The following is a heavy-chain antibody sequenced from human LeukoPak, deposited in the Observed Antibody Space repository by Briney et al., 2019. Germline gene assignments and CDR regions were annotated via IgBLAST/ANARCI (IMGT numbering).Heavy chain of an antibody. V-gene: IGHV1-69*04. D-gene: IGHD5-18*01. J-gene: IGHJ6*02. CDR3: ARDQGLTAPPPYGLDV. CDR1: GGTFSSSA. CDR2: IIPVLNIT. Sequence: ASVKVSCKTSGGTFSSSAITWVRQAPGQGLEWMGRIIPVLNITSYAQKFQGRVTITADTSTSTVYMELSSLRSEETAIYYCARDQGLTAPPPYGLDVWGQGTTVIVSS.